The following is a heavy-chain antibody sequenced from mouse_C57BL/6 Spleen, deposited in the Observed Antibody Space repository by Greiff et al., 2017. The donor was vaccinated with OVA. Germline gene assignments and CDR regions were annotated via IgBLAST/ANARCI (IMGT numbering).Heavy chain of an antibody. CDR1: GYAFSSSW. D-gene: IGHD4-1*01. V-gene: IGHV1-82*01. Sequence: VKLMESGPELVKPGASVKISCKASGYAFSSSWMNWVKQRPGKGLEWIGRIYPGDGDTNYNGKFKGKATLTADKSSSTAYMQLSSLTSEDSAVYFCARNELGQAYWGQGTLVTVSA. CDR2: IYPGDGDT. CDR3: ARNELGQAY. J-gene: IGHJ3*01.